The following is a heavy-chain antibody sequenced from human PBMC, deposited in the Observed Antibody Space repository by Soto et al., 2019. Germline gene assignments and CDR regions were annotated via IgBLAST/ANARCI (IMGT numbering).Heavy chain of an antibody. D-gene: IGHD3-10*01. V-gene: IGHV4-34*01. J-gene: IGHJ4*02. CDR1: GGPLNGYY. Sequence: PSESLSLNRSVSGGPLNGYYWAWIRQSPGKGLEWIGEINHSGRTDSNPCLKSRVTMSIDTYKKVFSLNLTSVTAADTAVYFCARGGAALLRGPIGGLDYWGQG. CDR2: INHSGRT. CDR3: ARGGAALLRGPIGGLDY.